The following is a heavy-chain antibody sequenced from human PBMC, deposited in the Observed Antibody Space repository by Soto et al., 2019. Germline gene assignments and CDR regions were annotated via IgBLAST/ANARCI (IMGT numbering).Heavy chain of an antibody. CDR2: IYYSGST. Sequence: SETLSLTCTVSGGSLSSSSYYWGWIRQPPGKGLEWIGSIYYSGSTYYNPSLKSRVTISVDTSKNQFSLKLSSVTAADTAVYYCARIRGYRGYSYEDYYGMDVWGQGTTVTVSS. J-gene: IGHJ6*02. V-gene: IGHV4-39*01. CDR1: GGSLSSSSYY. CDR3: ARIRGYRGYSYEDYYGMDV. D-gene: IGHD5-18*01.